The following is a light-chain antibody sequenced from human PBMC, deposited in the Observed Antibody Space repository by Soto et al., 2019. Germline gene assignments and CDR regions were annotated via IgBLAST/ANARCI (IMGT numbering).Light chain of an antibody. CDR3: QSYDSSLREV. CDR2: GNS. Sequence: QSVLTQPPSVSGAPGQRVTISCTGSSSNIGAGYDVHWYQQLPGTAPKLLIYGNSNRPSGVTDRFSGSKSGTSASLAITGLQAEDESDYYCQSYDSSLREVFGGGTKLTVL. CDR1: SSNIGAGYD. V-gene: IGLV1-40*01. J-gene: IGLJ3*02.